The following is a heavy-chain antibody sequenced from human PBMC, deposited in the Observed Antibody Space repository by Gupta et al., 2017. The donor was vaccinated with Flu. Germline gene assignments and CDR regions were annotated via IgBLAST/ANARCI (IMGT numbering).Heavy chain of an antibody. CDR1: CCSISRSSYY. J-gene: IGHJ4*02. CDR2: IYYSGST. Sequence: QLQLQESGPGLLKPSATLSLTCTVSCCSISRSSYYWGLIRQPPGKGLVWIGSIYYSGSTYYNPSLKRRVTISVDTSKNQFSLKLSSVTAADTAVYYCARAPPWMDCSSTSCYTVGYFDYWGQGTLVTVSS. D-gene: IGHD2-2*02. CDR3: ARAPPWMDCSSTSCYTVGYFDY. V-gene: IGHV4-39*01.